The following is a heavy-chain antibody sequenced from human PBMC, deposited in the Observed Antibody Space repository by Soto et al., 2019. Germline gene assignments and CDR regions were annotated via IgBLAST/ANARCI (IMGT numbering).Heavy chain of an antibody. J-gene: IGHJ6*03. V-gene: IGHV3-53*04. CDR2: IYSGGST. CDR3: ARERGYYDYMDV. CDR1: GFTVSSNY. Sequence: EVQLVESGGGLVQPGGSLRLSCAASGFTVSSNYMSWVRQAPGKGLEWVSIIYSGGSTYYADSVKGRFTISRHNSKNTLYLQMSILSAEDTAVYYCARERGYYDYMDVWGKGTTVTVSS.